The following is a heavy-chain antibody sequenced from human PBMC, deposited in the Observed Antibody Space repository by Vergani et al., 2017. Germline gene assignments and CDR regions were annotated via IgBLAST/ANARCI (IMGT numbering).Heavy chain of an antibody. D-gene: IGHD2-15*01. Sequence: EVQLLESGGGLVQPGGSLRLSCAASGFTFSSYAMSWVRQAPGKGLEWVSAISGSGVSTYYADSVKGRFTISRDNSKNTLYLQMNSLRAEDTAVYYCATAGAAYCRGASCYDFFEYWGQGTLVTVAS. CDR3: ATAGAAYCRGASCYDFFEY. CDR1: GFTFSSYA. V-gene: IGHV3-23*01. CDR2: ISGSGVST. J-gene: IGHJ4*02.